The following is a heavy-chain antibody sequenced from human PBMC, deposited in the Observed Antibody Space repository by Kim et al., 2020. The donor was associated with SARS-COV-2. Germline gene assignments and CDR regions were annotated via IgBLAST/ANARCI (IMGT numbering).Heavy chain of an antibody. CDR3: ARSGVDTAMVYFDY. J-gene: IGHJ4*02. D-gene: IGHD5-18*01. V-gene: IGHV3-30*01. Sequence: ADSVKGRFTISRDNSKNTLYLQMNSRRAEDTAVYYCARSGVDTAMVYFDYWGQGTLVTVSS.